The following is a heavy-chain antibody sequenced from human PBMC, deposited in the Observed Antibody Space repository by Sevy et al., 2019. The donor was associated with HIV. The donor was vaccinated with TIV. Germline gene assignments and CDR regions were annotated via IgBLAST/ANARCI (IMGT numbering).Heavy chain of an antibody. D-gene: IGHD3-16*01. CDR2: ISSSSSSI. J-gene: IGHJ6*03. Sequence: GGSLRLSCAASEFTFSSYSMNWVRQAPGKGLEWVAYISSSSSSIYYVDSVKGLFTISRDNAKNSLYLQMNSLRDEDTAVYYCARGNYHYVQGYMDVWGKGTTVTVSS. V-gene: IGHV3-48*02. CDR1: EFTFSSYS. CDR3: ARGNYHYVQGYMDV.